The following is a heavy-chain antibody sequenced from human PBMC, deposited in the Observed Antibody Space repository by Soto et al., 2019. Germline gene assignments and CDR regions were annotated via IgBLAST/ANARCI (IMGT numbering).Heavy chain of an antibody. CDR3: AKEGRLRSPAGDYFDS. Sequence: GGSLRLSCEGSGFSFPDFDMNWVRQTPGKGLEWVAAVGRFGNTYYRDSVRGRFTISRDDSRNTVYLQMNRLRVEDTAVYFCAKEGRLRSPAGDYFDSWAQGSLVTGSS. CDR2: VGRFGNT. D-gene: IGHD3-10*01. J-gene: IGHJ4*02. CDR1: GFSFPDFD. V-gene: IGHV3-23*01.